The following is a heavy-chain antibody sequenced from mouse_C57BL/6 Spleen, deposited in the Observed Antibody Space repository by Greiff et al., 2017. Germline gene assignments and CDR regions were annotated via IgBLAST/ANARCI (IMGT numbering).Heavy chain of an antibody. D-gene: IGHD2-5*01. CDR3: ARSGSNFYYAMDY. Sequence: QVHVKQPGTELVKPGASVKLSCKASGYTFTSYWMHWVKQRPGQGLEWIGNINPSNGGTNYNEKFKSKATLTVDKSSSTAYMQLSSLTSEDSAVYYCARSGSNFYYAMDYWGQGTSVTVSS. V-gene: IGHV1-53*01. J-gene: IGHJ4*01. CDR1: GYTFTSYW. CDR2: INPSNGGT.